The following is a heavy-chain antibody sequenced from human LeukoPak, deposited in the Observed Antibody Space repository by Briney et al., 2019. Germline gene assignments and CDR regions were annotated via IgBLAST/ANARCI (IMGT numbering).Heavy chain of an antibody. D-gene: IGHD3-10*01. CDR3: ARGLRGSGSYFNWFDP. CDR1: GYTFTSYD. CDR2: MNPNSGNT. Sequence: GASVTVSCKASGYTFTSYDINWVRQATGQGLEWMGWMNPNSGNTGYAQKFQGRVTMTRNTSISTAYMELSSLRSEDTAVYYCARGLRGSGSYFNWFDPWGQGTLVTVSS. J-gene: IGHJ5*02. V-gene: IGHV1-8*01.